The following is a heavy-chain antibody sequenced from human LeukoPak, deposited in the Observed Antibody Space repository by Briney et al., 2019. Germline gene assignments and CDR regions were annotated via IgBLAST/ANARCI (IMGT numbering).Heavy chain of an antibody. V-gene: IGHV3-23*01. CDR1: GFTFSSYA. J-gene: IGHJ4*02. D-gene: IGHD3-10*01. CDR2: ISGSGGST. Sequence: GGSLRLSCAASGFTFSSYAMSWVRQAPGKGLEWVSAISGSGGSTYYADSVKGRFTISRDNSKNTLYLQMNSLRAEDTAVYYCAKTDHGTYYYGSGTYYWGQGTLVTVSS. CDR3: AKTDHGTYYYGSGTYY.